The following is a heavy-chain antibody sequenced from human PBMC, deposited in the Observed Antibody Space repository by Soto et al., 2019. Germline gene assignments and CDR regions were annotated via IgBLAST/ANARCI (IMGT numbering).Heavy chain of an antibody. CDR1: GFTFSSYG. D-gene: IGHD3-16*02. CDR2: ISYDGSNK. V-gene: IGHV3-30*18. CDR3: AKDLGDYVWGSYRSIFAFDI. Sequence: LRLSCAASGFTFSSYGMHWVRQAPGKGLEWVAVISYDGSNKYYADSVKGRFTISRDNSKNTLYLQMNSLRAEDTAVYYCAKDLGDYVWGSYRSIFAFDIWGQGTMVTVSS. J-gene: IGHJ3*02.